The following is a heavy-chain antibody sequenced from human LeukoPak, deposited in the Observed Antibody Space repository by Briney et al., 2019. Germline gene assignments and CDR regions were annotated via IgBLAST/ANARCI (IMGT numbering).Heavy chain of an antibody. J-gene: IGHJ4*02. Sequence: HGESLKISCKGSGYSFTSYWIGWVRQMPGKGLEWMGIIYPGASDTRYSPSFQGQVTIAADKSISTAYLQWSSLKASNTAMYYCARVSQSYYYGSGSWYFDYWGQGTLVTVSS. V-gene: IGHV5-51*01. D-gene: IGHD3-10*01. CDR1: GYSFTSYW. CDR2: IYPGASDT. CDR3: ARVSQSYYYGSGSWYFDY.